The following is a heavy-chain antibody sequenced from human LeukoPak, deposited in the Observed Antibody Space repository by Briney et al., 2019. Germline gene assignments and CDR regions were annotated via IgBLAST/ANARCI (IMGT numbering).Heavy chain of an antibody. CDR2: IYYSRST. CDR1: SGSISSSSYY. J-gene: IGHJ5*02. Sequence: SETLSLTCTVSSGSISSSSYYWGWIRQPPGKGLEWIGSIYYSRSTYYNPSLKSRVTISVDTSKNQFSLKLSSVTAADTAVYYCARRCSSTSCYAWFDPWGQGTLVTVSS. D-gene: IGHD2-2*01. CDR3: ARRCSSTSCYAWFDP. V-gene: IGHV4-39*01.